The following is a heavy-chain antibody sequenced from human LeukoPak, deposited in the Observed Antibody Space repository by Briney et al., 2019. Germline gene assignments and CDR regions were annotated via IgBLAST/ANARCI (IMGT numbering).Heavy chain of an antibody. J-gene: IGHJ4*02. D-gene: IGHD3-22*01. CDR2: IYTSGST. CDR3: ARGENYYDSSGYYKLDY. CDR1: GGSISSSSYY. V-gene: IGHV4-39*07. Sequence: SETLSLTCTVSGGSISSSSYYWGWIRQPPGKGLEWIGRIYTSGSTNYNPSLKSRVTISVDTSKNQFSLKLSSVTAADTAVYYCARGENYYDSSGYYKLDYWGQGTLVTVSS.